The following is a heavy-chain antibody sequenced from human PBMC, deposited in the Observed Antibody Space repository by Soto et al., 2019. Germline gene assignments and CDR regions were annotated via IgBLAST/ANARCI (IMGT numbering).Heavy chain of an antibody. V-gene: IGHV1-69*01. J-gene: IGHJ6*02. D-gene: IGHD3-10*01. CDR1: GVSFTNMG. CDR3: ARVLYYGSGSYSPYGMDV. CDR2: VSPQFRTS. Sequence: VKLVQSGAEVKRPGPSVRVSCKTSGVSFTNMGIGWVGQAPGLGLEGMGGVSPQFRTSNYARKFQGRISITADASTGTVNMELSSLTSEDTAQYYCARVLYYGSGSYSPYGMDVWGQGTTVTVSS.